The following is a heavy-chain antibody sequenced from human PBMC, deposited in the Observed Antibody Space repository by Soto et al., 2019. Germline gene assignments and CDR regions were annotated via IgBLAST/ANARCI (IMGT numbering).Heavy chain of an antibody. V-gene: IGHV3-30*04. D-gene: IGHD1-1*01. Sequence: GGSLRLSCAASGFTFSSYAIHWVRQAPGKGLEWVALISHDGSNKYFADSVQGRFTISRDNSKNTLSLLMDSLRGEDTAVYHCAREGNDYFDYWGQGTLVTVSS. J-gene: IGHJ4*02. CDR1: GFTFSSYA. CDR3: AREGNDYFDY. CDR2: ISHDGSNK.